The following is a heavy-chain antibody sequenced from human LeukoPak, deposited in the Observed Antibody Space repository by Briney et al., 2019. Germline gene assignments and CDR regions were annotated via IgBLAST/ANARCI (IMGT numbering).Heavy chain of an antibody. Sequence: GGSLRLSCAASGFTFASYAMYWVRQAPGRGLEWVSAISGSGGSTYYADSVKGRFTISRDNSKNTLYLQMNSLRAEDTAVYYCAKDHDYYASGPIWGQGTMVTVSS. CDR3: AKDHDYYASGPI. V-gene: IGHV3-23*01. CDR1: GFTFASYA. J-gene: IGHJ3*02. D-gene: IGHD3-10*01. CDR2: ISGSGGST.